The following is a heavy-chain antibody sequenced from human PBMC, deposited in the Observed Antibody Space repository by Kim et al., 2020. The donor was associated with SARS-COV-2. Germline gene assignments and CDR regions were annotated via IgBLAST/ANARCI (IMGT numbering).Heavy chain of an antibody. J-gene: IGHJ4*02. CDR2: IIPIFGTA. Sequence: SVKVSCKASGGTFSSYAISWVRQAPGQGLEWMGGIIPIFGTANYAQKFQGRVTITADESTSTAYMELSSLRSEDTAVYYCAWGSGSYYGPIGAIDYWGQGTLVTVSS. CDR1: GGTFSSYA. D-gene: IGHD1-26*01. V-gene: IGHV1-69*13. CDR3: AWGSGSYYGPIGAIDY.